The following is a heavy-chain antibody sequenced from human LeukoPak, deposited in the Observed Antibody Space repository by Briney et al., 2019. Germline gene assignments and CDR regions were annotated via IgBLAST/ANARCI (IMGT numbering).Heavy chain of an antibody. J-gene: IGHJ6*02. Sequence: GGSLRLSCVASGFTFSSYAMHWVRQAPGKGLEWVAVISYDGSNKYCADSVKGRFTISRDNSKNTPYLQMNSLRAEDTAVYYCARDPIVVVVAANRYYGMDVWGQGTTVTVSS. CDR3: ARDPIVVVVAANRYYGMDV. CDR1: GFTFSSYA. CDR2: ISYDGSNK. V-gene: IGHV3-30-3*01. D-gene: IGHD2-15*01.